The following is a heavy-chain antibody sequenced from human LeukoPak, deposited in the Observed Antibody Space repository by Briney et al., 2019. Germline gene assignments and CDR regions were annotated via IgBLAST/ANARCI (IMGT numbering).Heavy chain of an antibody. CDR3: ARDTMRWLRPSQYFFDS. V-gene: IGHV4-34*01. Sequence: SETLSLTCAVYGGSFNGYYWSWIRQPPGKGLEWIGEINHSGSTNYNPSLKSRVTISVDTSKNQFSLKLSSVTAADTAVYYCARDTMRWLRPSQYFFDSWGQGTLVTVSS. CDR2: INHSGST. J-gene: IGHJ4*02. CDR1: GGSFNGYY. D-gene: IGHD5-12*01.